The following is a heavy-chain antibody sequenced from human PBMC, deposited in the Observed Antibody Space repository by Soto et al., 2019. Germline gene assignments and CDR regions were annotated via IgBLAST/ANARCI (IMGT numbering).Heavy chain of an antibody. Sequence: GGSLRLSCAASGFTCSGYAMSWVRQAPGKGLEWVSAISGSGGSTYYADSVKGRFTISRDNSKNMLYLQMNSLRAEDTAVYYCPKDKEQLSYFDLWGRGTRAAVS. D-gene: IGHD5-18*01. CDR3: PKDKEQLSYFDL. CDR2: ISGSGGST. CDR1: GFTCSGYA. V-gene: IGHV3-23*01. J-gene: IGHJ2*01.